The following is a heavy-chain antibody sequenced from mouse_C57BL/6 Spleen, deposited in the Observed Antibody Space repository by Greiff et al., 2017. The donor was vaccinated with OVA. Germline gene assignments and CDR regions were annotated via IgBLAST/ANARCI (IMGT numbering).Heavy chain of an antibody. Sequence: EVKLVESEGGLVQPGSSMKLSCTASGFTFSDYYMAWVRQVPEKGLEWVANINYDGSSTYYLDSLKSRFIISRDNARNILYLQMSSLKSEDTATYYCARERGSYYLDYWGQGTTLTVSS. CDR1: GFTFSDYY. V-gene: IGHV5-16*01. CDR2: INYDGSST. CDR3: ARERGSYYLDY. J-gene: IGHJ2*01.